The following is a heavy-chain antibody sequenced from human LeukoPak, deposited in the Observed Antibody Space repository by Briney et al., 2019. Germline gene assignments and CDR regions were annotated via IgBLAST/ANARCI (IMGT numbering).Heavy chain of an antibody. V-gene: IGHV3-33*01. J-gene: IGHJ6*02. Sequence: PGRSLRLSCAASGFTFSTYGMHWVRQAPGKGLEWVAVIWYDGSNKYYADSVKGRFTISRDNSKNTLYLQMNSLRAEDTAVYYCARQSSDILTGYYRGPYYYYGMDVWGQGTTVTVSS. CDR3: ARQSSDILTGYYRGPYYYYGMDV. CDR2: IWYDGSNK. CDR1: GFTFSTYG. D-gene: IGHD3-9*01.